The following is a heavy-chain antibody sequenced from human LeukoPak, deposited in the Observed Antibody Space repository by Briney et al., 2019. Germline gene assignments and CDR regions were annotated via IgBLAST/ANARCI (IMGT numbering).Heavy chain of an antibody. CDR2: ISYDGSNK. D-gene: IGHD3-22*01. J-gene: IGHJ4*02. CDR3: ARDSSRTMIVVNPDY. CDR1: GFTFSSYA. Sequence: PGRSLRLSCAASGFTFSSYAMHWVRQAPGKGLEWVAVISYDGSNKYYADSVKGRFTISRDYSKNTLYLQMNSLRAEDTAVYYCARDSSRTMIVVNPDYWGQGTLVTVSS. V-gene: IGHV3-30-3*01.